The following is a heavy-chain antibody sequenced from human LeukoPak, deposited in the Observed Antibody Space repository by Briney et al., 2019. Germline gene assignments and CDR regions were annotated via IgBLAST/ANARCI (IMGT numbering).Heavy chain of an antibody. CDR2: IKQDGSEK. CDR1: GFTLSSFG. J-gene: IGHJ4*02. CDR3: ARGAVAGDY. D-gene: IGHD6-19*01. Sequence: GGSLRPSCAASGFTLSSFGMSWVGRAPGKGREWVANIKQDGSEKYYVDSVKGRFTISRDNAKNSLYLQMNSLRAEDTAVYYCARGAVAGDYWGQGTLVTVSS. V-gene: IGHV3-7*03.